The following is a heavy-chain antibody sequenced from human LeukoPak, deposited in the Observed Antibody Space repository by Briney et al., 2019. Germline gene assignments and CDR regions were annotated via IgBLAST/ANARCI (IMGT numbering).Heavy chain of an antibody. CDR2: ISYDGSNK. V-gene: IGHV3-30*04. CDR1: GFTFSSYA. D-gene: IGHD2-2*01. CDR3: ARAHQYCSSTSCYAGFDY. Sequence: GGSLRLSCVASGFTFSSYAMHWVRQAPGKALEWVAVISYDGSNKCYADSVKGRFTISRDNSKNTLYLQMNSLRAEDTAVYHCARAHQYCSSTSCYAGFDYWGQGTLVTVSS. J-gene: IGHJ4*02.